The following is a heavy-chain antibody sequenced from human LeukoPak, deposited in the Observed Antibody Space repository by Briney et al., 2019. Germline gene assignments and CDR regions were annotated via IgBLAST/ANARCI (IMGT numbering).Heavy chain of an antibody. CDR3: AKGRGYSYGEYFQH. Sequence: GGSLRLSCVTSGFTFSDYSISWVRQAPGKGLEWVAYITGGGSTIYYADSVKGRFTISRDNSKNTLYLQVNSLRAEDTAVYYCAKGRGYSYGEYFQHWGQGTLVTVSS. CDR1: GFTFSDYS. D-gene: IGHD5-18*01. CDR2: ITGGGSTI. V-gene: IGHV3-11*04. J-gene: IGHJ1*01.